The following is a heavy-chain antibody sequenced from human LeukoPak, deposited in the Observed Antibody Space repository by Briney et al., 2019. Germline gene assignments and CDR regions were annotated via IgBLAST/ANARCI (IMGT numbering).Heavy chain of an antibody. D-gene: IGHD7-27*01. J-gene: IGHJ4*02. Sequence: SGPTLMLPSPTLTLTFTSSGLSRSPSGVGVGWIRQPPVKALEWLALIYWDGDKRYSPSLKSRLTITKDTSKNQVVLTMTNMDPVDTATYYCAHIQNWAFDYWGQGTMVTVSS. CDR1: GLSRSPSGVG. CDR2: IYWDGDK. CDR3: AHIQNWAFDY. V-gene: IGHV2-5*02.